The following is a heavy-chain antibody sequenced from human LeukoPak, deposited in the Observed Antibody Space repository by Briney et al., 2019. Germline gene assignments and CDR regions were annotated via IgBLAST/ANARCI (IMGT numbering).Heavy chain of an antibody. CDR3: AKCSPVTTRVSDF. D-gene: IGHD4-17*01. J-gene: IGHJ4*02. CDR2: IKQDGSEK. CDR1: GFTFSGYW. V-gene: IGHV3-7*03. Sequence: GGSLRLSCAASGFTFSGYWMNWVRQAPGKGLEWVANIKQDGSEKYYVDSVKGRFTISRDNAKNSLYLQMNSLRAEDTAVYYCAKCSPVTTRVSDFWGQGTLVTVSS.